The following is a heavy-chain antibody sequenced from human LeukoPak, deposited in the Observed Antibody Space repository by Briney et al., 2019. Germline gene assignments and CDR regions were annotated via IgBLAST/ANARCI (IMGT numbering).Heavy chain of an antibody. V-gene: IGHV3-7*03. Sequence: GGSLRLSCGASGFTFSTYWMSWVRQAPGKGLEWVANIKQDGSEKYYVDSVKGRFTISRDNAKNSLYLQMNRLRTEDTAVYYCARDHWGYFDYWGQGTLVTVSS. D-gene: IGHD3-16*01. CDR2: IKQDGSEK. CDR3: ARDHWGYFDY. J-gene: IGHJ4*02. CDR1: GFTFSTYW.